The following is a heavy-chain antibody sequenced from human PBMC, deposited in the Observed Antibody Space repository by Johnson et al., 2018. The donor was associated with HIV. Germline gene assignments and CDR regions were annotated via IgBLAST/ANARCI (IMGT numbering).Heavy chain of an antibody. V-gene: IGHV3-20*04. CDR2: INWNGGST. Sequence: EVQLVESGGGVVRPGRSLRLSCAASGFTFDDYGMTWVRQPPGKGLEWVSGINWNGGSTGYADSVKGRFTISRDNAKNSLYLQMNSLRAEDTALYYCARDFVAFGECTAFDIWGQGTMVTVSS. CDR1: GFTFDDYG. J-gene: IGHJ3*02. CDR3: ARDFVAFGECTAFDI. D-gene: IGHD3-10*01.